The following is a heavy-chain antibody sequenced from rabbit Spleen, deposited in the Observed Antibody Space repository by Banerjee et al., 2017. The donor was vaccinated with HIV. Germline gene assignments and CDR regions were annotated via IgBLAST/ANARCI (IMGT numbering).Heavy chain of an antibody. Sequence: HLVESGGGLVQPGGSLKLSCKASGFTLSSYYMNWVRQAPGKGLEWIGYIDPVFGITYYANWVNGRFSISRENAQNTVFLQMTSLTAADTATYFCASGYSDVYFDLWGQGTLVTVS. CDR3: ASGYSDVYFDL. J-gene: IGHJ4*01. CDR2: IDPVFGIT. D-gene: IGHD1-1*01. V-gene: IGHV1S7*01. CDR1: GFTLSSYY.